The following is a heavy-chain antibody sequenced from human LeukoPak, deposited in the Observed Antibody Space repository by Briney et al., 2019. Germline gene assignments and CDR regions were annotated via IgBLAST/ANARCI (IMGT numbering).Heavy chain of an antibody. CDR2: ITYSGST. D-gene: IGHD2-2*01. J-gene: IGHJ4*02. CDR3: ARERREQLLPPYTRSVTYFDY. CDR1: GGSITSNSYY. Sequence: SETLSLTCTVSGGSITSNSYYWGWIRQPPGKGLEWTGSITYSGSTYYNPSLKRRVTISIDTSKNQFSLKLSSVTAADTAVYYCARERREQLLPPYTRSVTYFDYWGQGTLVTVSS. V-gene: IGHV4-39*07.